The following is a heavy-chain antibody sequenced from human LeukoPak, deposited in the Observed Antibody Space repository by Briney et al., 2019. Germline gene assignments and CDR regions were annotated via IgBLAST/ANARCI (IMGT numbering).Heavy chain of an antibody. CDR2: INHSGST. CDR3: ATSSGYSSSWVGFDP. V-gene: IGHV4-34*01. J-gene: IGHJ5*02. D-gene: IGHD6-6*01. Sequence: PSETLSLTCAVYGGSFSGYYWSWIRQPPGKGLEWIGEINHSGSTNYNPSLKSRVTISVDTSKNQFSLKLSSVTAADTAVYYCATSSGYSSSWVGFDPWGQGTLVTVSS. CDR1: GGSFSGYY.